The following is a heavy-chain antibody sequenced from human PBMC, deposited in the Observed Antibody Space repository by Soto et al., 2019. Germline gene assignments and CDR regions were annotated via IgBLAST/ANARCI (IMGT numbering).Heavy chain of an antibody. Sequence: QVQLQESGPGLVKPSQTLSLPCTVSGGSISSGGYYWSWIRQHPGKGLEWLGYIYYSGSTYYTPSLKSRVTISVDTSKNQFSLKLSSVTAADTAVYYCARASSTRGYSYGYWFDPWGQGTLVTVSS. V-gene: IGHV4-31*03. D-gene: IGHD5-18*01. J-gene: IGHJ5*02. CDR3: ARASSTRGYSYGYWFDP. CDR1: GGSISSGGYY. CDR2: IYYSGST.